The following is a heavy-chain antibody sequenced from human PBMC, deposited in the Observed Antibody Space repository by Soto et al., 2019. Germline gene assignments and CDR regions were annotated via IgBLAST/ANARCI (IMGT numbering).Heavy chain of an antibody. J-gene: IGHJ6*02. D-gene: IGHD3-3*01. CDR2: IKSKTDGGTT. Sequence: GGSLRLSCAASGFTFSNAWMNWVRQAPGKGLEWVGRIKSKTDGGTTDYAALVKGRFTISRDDSKNTLYLQMNSLKTEDTAVYYCYPYDFWSGYLPESYYYYGMDVCGQGTTVTVSS. CDR1: GFTFSNAW. CDR3: YPYDFWSGYLPESYYYYGMDV. V-gene: IGHV3-15*07.